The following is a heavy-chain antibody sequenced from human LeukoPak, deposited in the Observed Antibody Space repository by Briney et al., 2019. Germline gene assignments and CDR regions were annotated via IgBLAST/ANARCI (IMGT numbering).Heavy chain of an antibody. D-gene: IGHD5-18*01. CDR3: ARDHNYGSDY. CDR2: IKEDGSEE. Sequence: GGPLRLSCAASGFTFDDYGMSWVRQAPGKGLEWVANIKEDGSEEYYVDSVKGRFTISRDSAKNSLYLQMNSLRVEDTAVYYCARDHNYGSDYWGQGTLVTVSS. V-gene: IGHV3-7*03. CDR1: GFTFDDYG. J-gene: IGHJ4*02.